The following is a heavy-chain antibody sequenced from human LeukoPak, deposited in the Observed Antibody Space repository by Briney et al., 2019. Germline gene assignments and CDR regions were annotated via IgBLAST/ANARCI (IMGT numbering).Heavy chain of an antibody. CDR3: VRDLGVDTSMIFFDY. V-gene: IGHV1-18*01. J-gene: IGHJ4*02. CDR1: GYTFTSFG. Sequence: ASVKVSCKGSGYTFTSFGISWVRQAPGQGLEWMGWISAYNGNTNSAQKFRGRVTMTTDTSTSTAYMELRSLRSDDTAVFYCVRDLGVDTSMIFFDYWGQGTLVTVSS. CDR2: ISAYNGNT. D-gene: IGHD5-18*01.